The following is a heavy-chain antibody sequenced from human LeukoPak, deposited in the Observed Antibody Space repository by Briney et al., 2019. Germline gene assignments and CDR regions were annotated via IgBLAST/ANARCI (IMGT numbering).Heavy chain of an antibody. CDR2: IGTGTTNT. J-gene: IGHJ4*02. Sequence: GGSLRLSCEASGFTFSSHAMSWVRQAPGKGPEWVSVIGTGTTNTYYADSVKGRFTVSRDNSKNTVYLQMSSLRPEDTAVYYCAKRVAAAGRTYYFDYWGQGTLVIVST. D-gene: IGHD6-13*01. V-gene: IGHV3-23*01. CDR1: GFTFSSHA. CDR3: AKRVAAAGRTYYFDY.